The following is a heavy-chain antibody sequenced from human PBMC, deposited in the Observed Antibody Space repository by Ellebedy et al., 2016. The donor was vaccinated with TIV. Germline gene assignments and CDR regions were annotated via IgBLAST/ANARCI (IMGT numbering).Heavy chain of an antibody. CDR3: ASSLMENEAVAGTAFFQY. Sequence: GESLKISCAASAFTFSSYAMSWVRQAPGKGLEWVSAISGSDGSTSYADSVKGRFTISRDNSKSTLYLQMNSLRAEDTAVYYCASSLMENEAVAGTAFFQYWGQGTLVTVSS. D-gene: IGHD6-19*01. CDR1: AFTFSSYA. V-gene: IGHV3-23*01. J-gene: IGHJ1*01. CDR2: ISGSDGST.